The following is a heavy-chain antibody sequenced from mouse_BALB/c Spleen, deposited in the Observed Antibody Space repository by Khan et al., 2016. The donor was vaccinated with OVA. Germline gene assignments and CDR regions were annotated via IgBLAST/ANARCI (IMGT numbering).Heavy chain of an antibody. CDR2: ISYSGST. J-gene: IGHJ2*01. Sequence: EVQLQESGPGLVKPSQSLSLTCTVTGYSITSGYGWNWIRKFPGNKLEWMGYISYSGSTNYNPSLKSRISITRDTSTNQSYLQLNSVTTEDTATNYYAKTAGIKYWGQGTTLTVSS. V-gene: IGHV3-2*02. D-gene: IGHD1-2*01. CDR3: AKTAGIKY. CDR1: GYSITSGYG.